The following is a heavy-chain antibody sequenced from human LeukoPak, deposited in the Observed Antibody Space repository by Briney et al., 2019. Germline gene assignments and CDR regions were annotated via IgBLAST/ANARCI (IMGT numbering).Heavy chain of an antibody. D-gene: IGHD3-10*01. CDR3: AREGSGEFADI. CDR2: ISSSGGSI. Sequence: GGSLRLSCGASGFIFSSYSMNWVRQAPGKGLEWVSYISSSGGSIYYADSVRGRFIISRENAKNSFYLQLNSLRVGDTAVYYCAREGSGEFADIWGQGTLVTVSS. J-gene: IGHJ3*02. V-gene: IGHV3-48*01. CDR1: GFIFSSYS.